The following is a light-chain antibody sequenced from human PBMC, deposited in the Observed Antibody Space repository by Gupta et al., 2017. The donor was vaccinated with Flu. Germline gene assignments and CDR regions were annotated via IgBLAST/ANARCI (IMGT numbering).Light chain of an antibody. Sequence: QSVLTQPPSVSGAPGQRVTISCTGRNSNIGAHYDVHWYFQLPGTAPKLLLQGDDNRPAGVPARFSGSKSGNSASLAIAGLQPEDEADYYCQSYDSSLNEWVFGGGTKLTVL. CDR1: NSNIGAHYD. J-gene: IGLJ3*02. V-gene: IGLV1-40*01. CDR2: GDD. CDR3: QSYDSSLNEWV.